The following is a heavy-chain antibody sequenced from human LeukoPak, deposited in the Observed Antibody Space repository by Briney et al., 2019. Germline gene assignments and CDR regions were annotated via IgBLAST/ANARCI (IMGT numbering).Heavy chain of an antibody. Sequence: GGSLRLSCAASGFTFDDYGMSWVRQAPGKGLEWVSGINWNGGSTAYADSVKGRFTISRDNAKNSLYLEMNSLRAEDTALYYCARGAKSYYFDYWGQGTLVTVSS. V-gene: IGHV3-20*04. D-gene: IGHD4/OR15-4a*01. CDR2: INWNGGST. J-gene: IGHJ4*02. CDR1: GFTFDDYG. CDR3: ARGAKSYYFDY.